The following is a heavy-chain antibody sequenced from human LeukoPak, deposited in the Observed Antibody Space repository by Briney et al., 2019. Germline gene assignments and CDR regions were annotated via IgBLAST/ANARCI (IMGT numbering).Heavy chain of an antibody. CDR1: GYTFAKYA. Sequence: ASVKVSCKASGYTFAKYAMNWVRQAPGQGLEFMGRINTGTGNPTYAQDFTGRFVFSLDTSVNTAYLQITSLKAEDAAVYYCASIGSLFDYWGQGTLVTVSS. J-gene: IGHJ4*02. CDR2: INTGTGNP. V-gene: IGHV7-4-1*02. D-gene: IGHD1-26*01. CDR3: ASIGSLFDY.